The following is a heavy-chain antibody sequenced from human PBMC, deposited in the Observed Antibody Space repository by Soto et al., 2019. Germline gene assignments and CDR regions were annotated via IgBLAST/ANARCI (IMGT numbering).Heavy chain of an antibody. CDR3: AKDRRIAVSHFDF. J-gene: IGHJ4*02. V-gene: IGHV3-23*01. CDR1: GFTFTKFA. Sequence: PGGSLRLSCAASGFTFTKFAMSWVRQAPGKGLEWVASISGPGGSTNYAESVKGRLTISRDNSNDTVSLQMNSLRVEDTALYFCAKDRRIAVSHFDFWGQGTLVTVSS. D-gene: IGHD6-19*01. CDR2: ISGPGGST.